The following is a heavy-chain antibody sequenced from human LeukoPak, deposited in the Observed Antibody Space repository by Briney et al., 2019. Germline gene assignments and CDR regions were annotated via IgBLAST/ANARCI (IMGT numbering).Heavy chain of an antibody. Sequence: SETLSLTCAVYGGSFSGYYWSWIRQPPGKGLEWIGEINHSGSTNYNPSLKSRVTISVDTSKNQFSLKLSSVTAADTAVYYCARYRLLYYYYYGMDVWGQGTTDTVSS. CDR1: GGSFSGYY. CDR2: INHSGST. CDR3: ARYRLLYYYYYGMDV. V-gene: IGHV4-34*01. J-gene: IGHJ6*02. D-gene: IGHD2-15*01.